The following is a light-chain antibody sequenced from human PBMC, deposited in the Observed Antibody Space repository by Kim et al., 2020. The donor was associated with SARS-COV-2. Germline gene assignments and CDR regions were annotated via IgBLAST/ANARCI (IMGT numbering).Light chain of an antibody. V-gene: IGLV3-27*01. Sequence: SVSPEQTPRSTCSGDVLAKKYARWFQQKPGQAPVLVIYKDSGRPSGIPERFSGSSSGTTVTLTISGAQVEDEADYYCYSAADNNLVFGGGTQLTVL. J-gene: IGLJ2*01. CDR2: KDS. CDR3: YSAADNNLV. CDR1: VLAKKY.